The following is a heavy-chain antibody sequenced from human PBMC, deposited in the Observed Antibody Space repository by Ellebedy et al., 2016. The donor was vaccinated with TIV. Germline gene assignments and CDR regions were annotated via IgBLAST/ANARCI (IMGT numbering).Heavy chain of an antibody. V-gene: IGHV3-48*04. D-gene: IGHD5-12*01. CDR1: GFTFSSYS. Sequence: GESLKISXAASGFTFSSYSMNWVRQAPGKGLEWVSYISSSSSTIYYADSVKGRFTISRDNAKNSLYLQMNSLRAEDTAVYYCSPVDIVATTDLGAFDIWGQGTMVTVSS. CDR3: SPVDIVATTDLGAFDI. J-gene: IGHJ3*02. CDR2: ISSSSSTI.